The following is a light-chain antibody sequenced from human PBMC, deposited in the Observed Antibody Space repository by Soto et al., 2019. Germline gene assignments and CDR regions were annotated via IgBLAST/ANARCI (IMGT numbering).Light chain of an antibody. J-gene: IGKJ2*01. CDR2: AAS. Sequence: DIQMTQSPSSLSASVGDRVTITCLASQSISSYLNWYQQKPGKAPKLLIYAASSLQSGVPSRFSGSGSGTDFTLTISSLQPEDFATYYCQQSYSIPYTFGQGTKLEIK. V-gene: IGKV1-39*01. CDR1: QSISSY. CDR3: QQSYSIPYT.